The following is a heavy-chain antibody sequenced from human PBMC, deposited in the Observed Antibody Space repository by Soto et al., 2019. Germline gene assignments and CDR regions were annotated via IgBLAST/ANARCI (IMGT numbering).Heavy chain of an antibody. D-gene: IGHD3-16*01. V-gene: IGHV1-3*01. CDR1: GYTFTSYA. CDR3: ARELGHYVWGSYDYYYCMDV. J-gene: IGHJ6*02. Sequence: QVQLVQSGAEVKKPGASVKVSCKASGYTFTSYAMPWVRQAPGQRLEWMGWINAGNGNTKYSQKFQGRVTITRDTSASTAYMELSSLRSEDTAVYYCARELGHYVWGSYDYYYCMDVWGQGTTVTVSS. CDR2: INAGNGNT.